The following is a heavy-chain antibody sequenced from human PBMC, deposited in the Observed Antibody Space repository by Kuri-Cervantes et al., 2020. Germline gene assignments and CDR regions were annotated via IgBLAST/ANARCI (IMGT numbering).Heavy chain of an antibody. CDR3: ASQLGILGSAFDI. V-gene: IGHV1-69*13. CDR2: IIPIFGTA. CDR1: GYTFTSYD. D-gene: IGHD7-27*01. Sequence: SVKVSCKASGYTFTSYDINWVRQATGQGLEWMGGIIPIFGTANYAQKFQGRVTITADESTSTAYMGLSSLRSEDTAVYYCASQLGILGSAFDIWGQGTMVTVSS. J-gene: IGHJ3*02.